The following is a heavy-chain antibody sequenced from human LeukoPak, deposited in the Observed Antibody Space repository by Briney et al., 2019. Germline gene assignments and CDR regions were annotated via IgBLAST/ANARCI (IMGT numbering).Heavy chain of an antibody. V-gene: IGHV1-8*01. J-gene: IGHJ3*02. CDR2: MNPNSGNT. CDR3: ARGLRYYDSSGYYSEADAFDI. Sequence: GASVKLSCKASGYTFTSSDINWTRQATGQGLEWRGWMNPNSGNTGYAQKFQSRVTMTRNTSISTAYMELSSLRSEDTAVYYCARGLRYYDSSGYYSEADAFDIWGQGTMVSVSS. CDR1: GYTFTSSD. D-gene: IGHD3-22*01.